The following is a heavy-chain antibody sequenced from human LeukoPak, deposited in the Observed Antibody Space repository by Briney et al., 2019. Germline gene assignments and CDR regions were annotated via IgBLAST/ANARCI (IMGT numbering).Heavy chain of an antibody. CDR2: IRPSGDNT. J-gene: IGHJ5*02. Sequence: GGSPRLSCAASGFTLTSYDMTCVRQAPGGGLEWGSYIRPSGDNTYYGDSVKGRFTNSRDNSKNTVYLQMNNVRVDDTAVYYCARVAGWHWFDPGGQGTLVTVSS. CDR1: GFTLTSYD. V-gene: IGHV3-23*01. D-gene: IGHD6-19*01. CDR3: ARVAGWHWFDP.